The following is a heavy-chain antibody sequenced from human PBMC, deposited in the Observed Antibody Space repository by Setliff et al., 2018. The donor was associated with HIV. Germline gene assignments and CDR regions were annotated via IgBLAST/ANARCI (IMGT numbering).Heavy chain of an antibody. CDR2: IYYSGST. J-gene: IGHJ4*02. V-gene: IGHV4-59*08. Sequence: SETLSLTCTVSGGSISSYYWSWIRQPPGRGLEWIGYIYYSGSTNYNPSLKSRVTISVDTSKNQFSLKLSSVTAADTAVYYCARHKSQPYYFDYWGQGTLVTVSS. CDR1: GGSISSYY. CDR3: ARHKSQPYYFDY.